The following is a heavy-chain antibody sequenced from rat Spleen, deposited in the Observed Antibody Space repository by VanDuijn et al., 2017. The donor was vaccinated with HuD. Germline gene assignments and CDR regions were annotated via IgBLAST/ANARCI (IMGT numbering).Heavy chain of an antibody. J-gene: IGHJ1*01. Sequence: QVQLQQSGAELAKPGSSVKISCKASGYTFTSYYISWIKQTTGQGLEYIGYINTGSGGTNYSEKFKGKATLTVDKSTSTAFMHLSSLTPVDTAVYYCASSSGAYVTVPAISRDYDWYFVFWGPGTMVTVSS. CDR3: ASSSGAYVTVPAISRDYDWYFVF. D-gene: IGHD1-2*01. V-gene: IGHV1-43*01. CDR1: GYTFTSYY. CDR2: INTGSGGT.